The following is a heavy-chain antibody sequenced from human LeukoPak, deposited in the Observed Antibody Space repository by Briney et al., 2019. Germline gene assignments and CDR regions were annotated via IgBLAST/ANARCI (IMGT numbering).Heavy chain of an antibody. CDR3: AKISSSQSEYYFDY. V-gene: IGHV3-30*02. Sequence: PGGSLRLSCAASGFTFSSYGMHWVRQAPGKGLEWVAFIRYDGSNKYYADSVKGRFTIPRDNSKNTLYLQMNSLRAEDTAVYYCAKISSSQSEYYFDYWGQGTLVTVSS. D-gene: IGHD6-6*01. CDR1: GFTFSSYG. J-gene: IGHJ4*02. CDR2: IRYDGSNK.